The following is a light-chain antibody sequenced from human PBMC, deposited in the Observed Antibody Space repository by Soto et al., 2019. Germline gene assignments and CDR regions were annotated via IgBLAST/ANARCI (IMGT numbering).Light chain of an antibody. CDR2: DVS. Sequence: QSVLTQPASVSGSPGQSITISCTGTSTDVGRYNYVSWYQQHPGKAPKLMVYDVSNRPSWVSNRFSGSKSGIMASLTISGLQAEDEADYYCTSYTSDSTYVFGTGTKVTVL. J-gene: IGLJ1*01. CDR1: STDVGRYNY. V-gene: IGLV2-14*01. CDR3: TSYTSDSTYV.